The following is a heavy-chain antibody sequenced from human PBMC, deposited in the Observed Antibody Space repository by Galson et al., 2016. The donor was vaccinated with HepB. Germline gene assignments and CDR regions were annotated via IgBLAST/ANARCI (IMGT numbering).Heavy chain of an antibody. V-gene: IGHV1-2*02. Sequence: SVKVSCKASGYTFTGYYMHWVRQAPGQGLEWMGWINPNSGGTNYAQMFQGRVTMTRDKSISTAYMELSRRKSDDTAVYYCARGIIAALRVDPWGQGTLVTVSS. CDR1: GYTFTGYY. J-gene: IGHJ5*02. CDR3: ARGIIAALRVDP. D-gene: IGHD6-6*01. CDR2: INPNSGGT.